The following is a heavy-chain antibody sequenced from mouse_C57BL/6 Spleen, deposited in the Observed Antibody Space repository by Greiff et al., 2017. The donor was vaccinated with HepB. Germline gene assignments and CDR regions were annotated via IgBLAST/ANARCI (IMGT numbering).Heavy chain of an antibody. CDR1: GFSLTSYA. CDR2: IWTGGGT. J-gene: IGHJ2*01. V-gene: IGHV2-9-1*01. Sequence: VMLVESGPGLVAPSQSLSITCTVSGFSLTSYAISWVRQPPGKGLEWLGVIWTGGGTNYNSALKSRLSISKDNSKSQVFLKMNSLQTDDTARYYCARITTVVDYYFDYWGQGTTLTVSS. D-gene: IGHD1-1*01. CDR3: ARITTVVDYYFDY.